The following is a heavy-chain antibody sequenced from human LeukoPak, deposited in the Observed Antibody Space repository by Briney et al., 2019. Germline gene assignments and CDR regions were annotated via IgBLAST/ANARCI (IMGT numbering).Heavy chain of an antibody. D-gene: IGHD6-13*01. CDR3: ARGRSSSHNYYFDY. V-gene: IGHV3-21*01. Sequence: GGSLRLSCAASGCTFSTYSMNWVRQAPGKGRECVSSISSSSSHIYYAESVKGRFTMSRDNAKNSLYLQMNSLRAEDTAVYYCARGRSSSHNYYFDYWGQGTLVTVS. CDR2: ISSSSSHI. CDR1: GCTFSTYS. J-gene: IGHJ4*02.